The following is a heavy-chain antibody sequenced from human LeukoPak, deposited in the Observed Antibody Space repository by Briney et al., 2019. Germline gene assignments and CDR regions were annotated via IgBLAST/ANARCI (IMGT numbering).Heavy chain of an antibody. V-gene: IGHV3-49*03. CDR2: IRSKAYGGTT. CDR3: TREIKDSGYDRGCDY. J-gene: IGHJ4*02. D-gene: IGHD5-12*01. CDR1: GFTFGDYA. Sequence: GGSLRLSCTASGFTFGDYAMSWFRQAPGKGLEWVGFIRSKAYGGTTEYAASVKGRFTISRDDSKSIAYLQMNSLKTEGTAVYYCTREIKDSGYDRGCDYWGQGTLVTVSS.